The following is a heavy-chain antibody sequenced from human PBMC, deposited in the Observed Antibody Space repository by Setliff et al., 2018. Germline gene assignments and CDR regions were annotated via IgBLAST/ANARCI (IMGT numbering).Heavy chain of an antibody. Sequence: ASVKVSCKVSGYDFRGHGINWVRQAPGQGPEWMGWISPYSGSASYAEKVQDRVTMTADTSTNTAYLEVRSLRSDDTAIYYCARSSRSGYYHQRDSFDLWGQGTRVTVSS. CDR3: ARSSRSGYYHQRDSFDL. D-gene: IGHD5-12*01. V-gene: IGHV1-18*01. J-gene: IGHJ3*01. CDR2: ISPYSGSA. CDR1: GYDFRGHG.